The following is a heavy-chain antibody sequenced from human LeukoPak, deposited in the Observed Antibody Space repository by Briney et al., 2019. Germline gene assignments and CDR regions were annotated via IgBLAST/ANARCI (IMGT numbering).Heavy chain of an antibody. V-gene: IGHV3-23*01. J-gene: IGHJ5*02. CDR2: ISGSGGST. Sequence: GGSLRLSCAASGFTFSSYAMSWVRQAPGKGLEWVSAISGSGGSTYYADSVKGRFTISRDNSKNTLYLQMNSLRAEDTAVYYCAKVGYGYCSSTSCYGWFDPWGQGTLVTVSS. D-gene: IGHD2-2*01. CDR1: GFTFSSYA. CDR3: AKVGYGYCSSTSCYGWFDP.